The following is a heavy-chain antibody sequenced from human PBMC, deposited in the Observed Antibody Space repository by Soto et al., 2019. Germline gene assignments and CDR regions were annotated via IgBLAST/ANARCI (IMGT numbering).Heavy chain of an antibody. CDR3: ARHGEFEAGYSGYVVDFDY. V-gene: IGHV5-51*01. Sequence: PGESLKISCKGSGYSFTSYWIGWVRQMPGKGLEWMGIIYPGDSDTRYSPSFQGQVTISADKSISTAYLQWSSLKASDTAMYYCARHGEFEAGYSGYVVDFDYWGQGTLVTVSS. CDR2: IYPGDSDT. CDR1: GYSFTSYW. D-gene: IGHD5-12*01. J-gene: IGHJ4*02.